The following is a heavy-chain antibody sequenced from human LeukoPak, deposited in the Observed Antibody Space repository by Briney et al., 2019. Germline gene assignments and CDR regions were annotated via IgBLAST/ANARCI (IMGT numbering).Heavy chain of an antibody. J-gene: IGHJ4*02. D-gene: IGHD6-19*01. CDR2: INVGNGNT. CDR1: GYTFTTYG. V-gene: IGHV1-3*01. CDR3: ARDSAWLVN. Sequence: ASVKVSCKASGYTFTTYGIHWVRQAPGHRLEWVGWINVGNGNTKYSEKFQGRVTITRDTSASTAYMELSSLRSEDTAVYYCARDSAWLVNWGQGTLVTVSS.